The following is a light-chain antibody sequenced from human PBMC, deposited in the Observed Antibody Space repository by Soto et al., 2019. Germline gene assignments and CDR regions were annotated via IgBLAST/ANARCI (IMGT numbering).Light chain of an antibody. J-gene: IGLJ2*01. CDR3: QSYCSGLSVGL. CDR2: DNT. Sequence: QSVLTQPPSVSGAPGQRVTISFTGSSSNIGAVFDVHWYQQVPGTAPKLLIYDNTKRPSGVPDRFSGTKSGTSASLAITGLQAEDEADYYCQSYCSGLSVGLFCGGTKLTVL. CDR1: SSNIGAVFD. V-gene: IGLV1-40*01.